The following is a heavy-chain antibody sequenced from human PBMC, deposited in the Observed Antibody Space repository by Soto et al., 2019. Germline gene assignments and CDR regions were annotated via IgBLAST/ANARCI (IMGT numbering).Heavy chain of an antibody. CDR1: GGSISSGGYY. J-gene: IGHJ4*02. CDR3: ASQATGWYPDY. D-gene: IGHD6-19*01. Sequence: QVQLQESGPGLVKPSQTLSLTCNVSGGSISSGGYYWSWIRQHPGKGLEWIGYIYYSGTTYYNPSLKSRLTISVDTYKNQFSLKLSSVTAADTAVYYCASQATGWYPDYWGQGTLVTVSS. V-gene: IGHV4-31*03. CDR2: IYYSGTT.